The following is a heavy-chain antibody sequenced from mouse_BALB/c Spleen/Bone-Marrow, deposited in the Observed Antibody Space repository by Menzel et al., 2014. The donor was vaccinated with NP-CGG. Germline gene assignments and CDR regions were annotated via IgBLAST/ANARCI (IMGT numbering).Heavy chain of an antibody. J-gene: IGHJ3*01. CDR1: GYTFSSYW. D-gene: IGHD3-2*01. CDR2: ILPGSDST. CDR3: ARDSSDYLAWFAY. V-gene: IGHV1-9*01. Sequence: VQLQQSGAELMKPGASVKISCKATGYTFSSYWIEWVTQRPGHGLEWIGEILPGSDSTNYNENFKGKATFTADTSSNTAYMQLNSLTSEDSAVYFCARDSSDYLAWFAYWGQGTLVTVSA.